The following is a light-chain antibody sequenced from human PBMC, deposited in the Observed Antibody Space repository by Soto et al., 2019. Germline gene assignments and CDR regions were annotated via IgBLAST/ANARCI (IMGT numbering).Light chain of an antibody. CDR2: GAF. CDR1: QSVSSN. J-gene: IGKJ1*01. Sequence: EIVMTQSPATLSVSPGERATLSCRASQSVSSNLAWYQQKPGQAPRLLIYGAFTRATGIPARLSGSGSVTEFTLTISSLQSEDFAVYYCQQYNNWPPLTFGQGTKVEIK. V-gene: IGKV3-15*01. CDR3: QQYNNWPPLT.